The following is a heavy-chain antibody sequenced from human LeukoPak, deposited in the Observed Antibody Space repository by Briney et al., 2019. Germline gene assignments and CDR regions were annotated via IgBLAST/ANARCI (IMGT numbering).Heavy chain of an antibody. D-gene: IGHD3-22*01. Sequence: WETLSLTCSVSGGSMSSYYWSWIRQPPGKGLEWIGYIYCTGSTDYNPSLKSRVTISVDTSKNQFSLKLSSVTAADAALYYCARDYTMTHAFDIWGQGTLVTVSS. CDR3: ARDYTMTHAFDI. CDR2: IYCTGST. V-gene: IGHV4-59*01. J-gene: IGHJ3*02. CDR1: GGSMSSYY.